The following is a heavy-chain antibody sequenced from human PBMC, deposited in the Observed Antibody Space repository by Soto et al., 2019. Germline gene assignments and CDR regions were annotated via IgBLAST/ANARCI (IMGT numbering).Heavy chain of an antibody. V-gene: IGHV4-61*01. J-gene: IGHJ4*02. D-gene: IGHD1-26*01. CDR2: IYYSGST. CDR1: GGSVSSGSYY. Sequence: QVQLQESGPGLVKPSETLSLTCTVSGGSVSSGSYYWSWIRQPPGKGLEWIGYIYYSGSTNYNPSLKSRVTISVDTSKNQFSLKLSPVTAADTAVYYCARSRGELNFDYCGQGTLGTVSS. CDR3: ARSRGELNFDY.